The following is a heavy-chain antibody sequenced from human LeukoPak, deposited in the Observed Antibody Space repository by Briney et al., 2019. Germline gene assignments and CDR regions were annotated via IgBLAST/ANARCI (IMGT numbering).Heavy chain of an antibody. J-gene: IGHJ4*02. CDR2: IYTSGNT. D-gene: IGHD6-13*01. CDR3: ARDLEAAGYFDN. V-gene: IGHV4-4*07. CDR1: GASFINYY. Sequence: SETLSLTCTVSGASFINYYWTWIRQPAGKGLEWIGRIYTSGNTNYNPSLKSRVTMSVDTSKNQFSLKLTSVTAADTAVYYCARDLEAAGYFDNWGQGNLVTVSS.